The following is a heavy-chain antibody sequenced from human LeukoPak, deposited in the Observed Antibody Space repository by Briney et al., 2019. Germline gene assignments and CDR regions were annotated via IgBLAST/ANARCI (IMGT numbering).Heavy chain of an antibody. CDR3: AGEPSLWGSFRPPFDY. D-gene: IGHD3-16*02. J-gene: IGHJ4*02. V-gene: IGHV3-30*02. Sequence: GGSLRLSCAASGFTFSSYGMHWVRQAPGKGLEWVAFIRYDGSNKYYADSVKGRFIISRDNSKNALYLQMNSLRAEDTAVYYCAGEPSLWGSFRPPFDYWGQGTLVTVSS. CDR1: GFTFSSYG. CDR2: IRYDGSNK.